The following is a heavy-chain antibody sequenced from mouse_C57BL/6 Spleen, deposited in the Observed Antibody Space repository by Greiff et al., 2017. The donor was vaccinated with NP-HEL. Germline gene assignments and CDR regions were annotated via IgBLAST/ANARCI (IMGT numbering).Heavy chain of an antibody. Sequence: QVTLKESGPGILQPSQTLSLTCSFSGFSLSTFGMGVGWIRQPSGKGLEWLAHIWWDDDKYYNPALKSRLTISKDTSKNQVFLKIANVDTADTATYYCARELLRYPPMAMDYWGQGTSVTVSS. CDR2: IWWDDDK. J-gene: IGHJ4*01. V-gene: IGHV8-8*01. CDR3: ARELLRYPPMAMDY. CDR1: GFSLSTFGMG. D-gene: IGHD1-1*01.